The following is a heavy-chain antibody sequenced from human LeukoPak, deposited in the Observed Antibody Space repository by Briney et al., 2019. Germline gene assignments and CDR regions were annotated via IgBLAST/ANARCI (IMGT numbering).Heavy chain of an antibody. D-gene: IGHD2-2*02. V-gene: IGHV4-38-2*02. CDR3: ARRDDYTYGYFDY. CDR2: IFHSGTT. J-gene: IGHJ4*02. Sequence: SETLSLTCTVSGYSISSGYYWGWIRQPPGKGLEWIGSIFHSGTTFYKPSLKSRVTISVDTSKNQFSLKLSSVSAADTAVYYCARRDDYTYGYFDYWGQGTLVTVSS. CDR1: GYSISSGYY.